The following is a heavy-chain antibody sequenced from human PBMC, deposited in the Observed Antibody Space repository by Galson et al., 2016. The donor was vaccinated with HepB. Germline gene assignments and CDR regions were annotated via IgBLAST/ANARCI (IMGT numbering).Heavy chain of an antibody. CDR1: GFTFANSA. CDR2: ISANGDNA. Sequence: SLRLSCAASGFTFANSAMSWVRQAPGKGLEWVSGISANGDNAWYTDSVKGRFTISRDNFKNTVHLQMNSLRVEDTAVYYCARDPVMVDWGQGTLVTVSS. J-gene: IGHJ4*02. CDR3: ARDPVMVD. V-gene: IGHV3-23*01. D-gene: IGHD3-10*01.